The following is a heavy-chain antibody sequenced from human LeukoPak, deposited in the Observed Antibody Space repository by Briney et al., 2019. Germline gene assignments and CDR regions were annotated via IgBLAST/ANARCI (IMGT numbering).Heavy chain of an antibody. V-gene: IGHV3-9*03. Sequence: GRSLRLSCAASGFTFDDYAMHWVRQAPGKGLEWVSGISWNSGSIGYADSVKGRFTISRDNAKNSLYLQMNSLRAEDMALYYCAKNSNIGSYLDAFDIWGQGTMVTVSS. CDR2: ISWNSGSI. D-gene: IGHD1-26*01. J-gene: IGHJ3*02. CDR3: AKNSNIGSYLDAFDI. CDR1: GFTFDDYA.